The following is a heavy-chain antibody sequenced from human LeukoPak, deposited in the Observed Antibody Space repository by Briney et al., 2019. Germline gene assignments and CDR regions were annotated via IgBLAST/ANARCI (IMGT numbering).Heavy chain of an antibody. CDR1: GFTFGDHA. CDR2: IRSKAYRGTT. J-gene: IGHJ6*02. D-gene: IGHD5-18*01. V-gene: IGHV3-49*04. CDR3: ARGSIPVWLYYGMDV. Sequence: SLRLSFTGSGFTFGDHAMSWVPDAPGKGQETGGFIRSKAYRGTTEYAASVKARFTISRDVSKSTAYLQMNSLQTEETAVDYCARGSIPVWLYYGMDVWGQGTTVIVSS.